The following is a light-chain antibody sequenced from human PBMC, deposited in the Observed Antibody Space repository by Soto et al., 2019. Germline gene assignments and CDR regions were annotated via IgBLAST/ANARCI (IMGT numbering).Light chain of an antibody. CDR2: DAS. CDR1: QSVRTY. Sequence: EIVLTQSPATLSLSPGERATLSCRASQSVRTYLAWYQQKPGQAPRLLIYDASNRAAGIPARFSGSGSGTDFTLTISSLEPEDFVVYYCQQRSNWPVTFGQGTKV. V-gene: IGKV3-11*01. J-gene: IGKJ1*01. CDR3: QQRSNWPVT.